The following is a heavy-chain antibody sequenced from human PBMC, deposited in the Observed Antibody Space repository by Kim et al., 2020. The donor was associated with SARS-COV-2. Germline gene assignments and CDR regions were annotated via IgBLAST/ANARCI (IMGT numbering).Heavy chain of an antibody. V-gene: IGHV4-30-4*01. J-gene: IGHJ4*02. D-gene: IGHD3-16*02. Sequence: SETLSLTCTVSGGSISSGDYYWSWIRQPPGKGLEWIGYIYYSGSTYYNPSLKSRVTISVDTSKNQFSLKLSSVTAADTAVYYCARLGGNEVLGGLSLDYWGQGTLVTVSS. CDR3: ARLGGNEVLGGLSLDY. CDR2: IYYSGST. CDR1: GGSISSGDYY.